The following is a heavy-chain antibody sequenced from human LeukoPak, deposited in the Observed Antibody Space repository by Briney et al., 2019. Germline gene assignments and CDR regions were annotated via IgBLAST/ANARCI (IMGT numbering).Heavy chain of an antibody. D-gene: IGHD2-15*01. CDR3: AREDLVVVAATSNWFDP. CDR2: INPNSGGT. CDR1: GYTFTGYY. V-gene: IGHV1-2*02. J-gene: IGHJ5*02. Sequence: ASVKVSCKASGYTFTGYYMHWVRQAPGQGLEWMGWINPNSGGTNYAQKFQGRVTMTRDTSISTAYMELSRLRSDDTAVYYCAREDLVVVAATSNWFDPWGQGTLVTVSS.